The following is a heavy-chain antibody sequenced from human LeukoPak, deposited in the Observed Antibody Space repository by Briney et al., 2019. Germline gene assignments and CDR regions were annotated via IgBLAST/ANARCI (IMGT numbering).Heavy chain of an antibody. J-gene: IGHJ4*02. CDR2: ISGSGGSI. Sequence: GGSLRRSCAASGFTFSSYAMSWVRQAPGKGLEWVSAISGSGGSIFYADSVKGRFTISRDNSKNTLYLQMNSLRAEDTAVYYCAKSCCGSSGCSDYWGQGTLVTVSS. D-gene: IGHD3-22*01. V-gene: IGHV3-23*01. CDR3: AKSCCGSSGCSDY. CDR1: GFTFSSYA.